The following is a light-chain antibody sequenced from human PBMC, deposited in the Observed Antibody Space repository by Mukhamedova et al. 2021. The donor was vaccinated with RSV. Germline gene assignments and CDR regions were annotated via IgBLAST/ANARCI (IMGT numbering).Light chain of an antibody. V-gene: IGKV3-15*01. CDR2: GAS. CDR1: QSVSSN. J-gene: IGKJ1*01. CDR3: QQYNNWPPWT. Sequence: GERATLSCRASQSVSSNLAWYQQKPGQAPRLPIYGASTRATGIPARFSGSGSGTEFTLTISSMQSEDFAVYYCQQYNNWPPWTFG.